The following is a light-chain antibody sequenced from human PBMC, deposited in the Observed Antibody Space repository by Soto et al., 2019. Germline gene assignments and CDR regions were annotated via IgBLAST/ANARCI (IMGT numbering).Light chain of an antibody. J-gene: IGKJ2*01. CDR1: QSIGRY. Sequence: DIQMTQSPSSLSASVGDRVTITCRASQSIGRYLNWYQQKPGKAPKVLNYTASSLESGAPSRFSGSGSGTEFTHTINSQQPEDLATYYCQQSYNTPPYTFGPGTKLEI. CDR3: QQSYNTPPYT. V-gene: IGKV1-39*01. CDR2: TAS.